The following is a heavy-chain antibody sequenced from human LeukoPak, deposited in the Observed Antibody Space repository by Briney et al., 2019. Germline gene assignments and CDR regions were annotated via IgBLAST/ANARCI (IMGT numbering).Heavy chain of an antibody. D-gene: IGHD3-22*01. V-gene: IGHV3-48*02. J-gene: IGHJ4*02. CDR3: ARASPSGYDY. CDR2: ISHTSDAI. Sequence: GGSLGLSCAASGFTFSTYGMNWVSQAPGKGLEWVSYISHTSDAIYYPDSVKGRFTISRDNAKNSLYLQMNSLRDEDTAVYYCARASPSGYDYWGQGTLVTVSS. CDR1: GFTFSTYG.